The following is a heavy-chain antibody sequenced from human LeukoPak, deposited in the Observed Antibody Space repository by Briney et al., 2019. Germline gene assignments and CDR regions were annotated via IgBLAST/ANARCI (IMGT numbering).Heavy chain of an antibody. CDR3: AAPLTGLHY. J-gene: IGHJ4*02. D-gene: IGHD1-14*01. CDR2: ISAEGAT. V-gene: IGHV3-53*01. Sequence: PGGSLRLSCAASGFTVNTNYMTWVRQATGKGLEWVSAISAEGATHYADSVKGRFTISRDTSKNTLFLQMNSLSAGDTAVYYCAAPLTGLHYWGQGTLVTVSS. CDR1: GFTVNTNY.